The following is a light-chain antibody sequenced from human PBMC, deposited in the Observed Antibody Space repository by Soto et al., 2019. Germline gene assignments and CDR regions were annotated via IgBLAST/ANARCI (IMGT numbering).Light chain of an antibody. V-gene: IGKV3-15*01. CDR1: QSVSSN. J-gene: IGKJ1*01. CDR3: QQYNSCRT. Sequence: EIVMTKSPATLSVSPGERATLSCRASQSVSSNLAWYQQKPGQAPRLLIYGASTRATGIPARFSGSGSGTEFTLTISSLQSEDFAVYYCQQYNSCRTLGQGTKVDIK. CDR2: GAS.